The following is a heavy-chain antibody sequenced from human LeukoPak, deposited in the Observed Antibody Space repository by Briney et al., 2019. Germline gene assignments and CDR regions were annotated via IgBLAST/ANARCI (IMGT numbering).Heavy chain of an antibody. V-gene: IGHV1-2*02. CDR2: INPNSGGT. D-gene: IGHD5-18*01. J-gene: IGHJ4*02. Sequence: ASVKVSCKASGYTFTGYYMHWVRQAPGQGLEWIGWINPNSGGTNYAQKFQGRVTMTRDTSISTAYMELSRLRSDDTAVYYCARDLKGYSYGLDWGQGTLVTVSS. CDR3: ARDLKGYSYGLD. CDR1: GYTFTGYY.